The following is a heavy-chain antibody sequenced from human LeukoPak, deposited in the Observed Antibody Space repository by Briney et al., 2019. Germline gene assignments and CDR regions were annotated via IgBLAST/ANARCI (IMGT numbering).Heavy chain of an antibody. V-gene: IGHV3-23*01. J-gene: IGHJ4*02. CDR2: ISGSGGST. Sequence: GGSLRLSCAASGFTFSSYAMSWVRQAPGKRLEWVSAISGSGGSTYYADSVKGRFTISRDNSENTLYLQMNSLRAEDTAVYYCAKGRRSSSWYRTYYFDYWGQGTLVTVSS. D-gene: IGHD6-13*01. CDR1: GFTFSSYA. CDR3: AKGRRSSSWYRTYYFDY.